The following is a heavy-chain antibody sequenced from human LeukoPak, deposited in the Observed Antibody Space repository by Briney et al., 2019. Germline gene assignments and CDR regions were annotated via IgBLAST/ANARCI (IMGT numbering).Heavy chain of an antibody. V-gene: IGHV4-39*07. CDR2: IYYSGST. CDR1: GGSISSSSYF. J-gene: IGHJ3*02. D-gene: IGHD5-12*01. CDR3: ARDRGYGNPGGGAFDI. Sequence: KPSETLSLTCSVSGGSISSSSYFWGWIRQPPEKGLEWIGSIYYSGSTNYNPSLKSRVTISVDTSKNQFSLKLSSVTAADTAVYYCARDRGYGNPGGGAFDIWGQGTMVTVSS.